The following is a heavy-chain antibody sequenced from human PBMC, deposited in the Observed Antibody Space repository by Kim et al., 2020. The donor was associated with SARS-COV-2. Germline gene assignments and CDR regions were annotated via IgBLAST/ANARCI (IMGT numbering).Heavy chain of an antibody. D-gene: IGHD1-7*01. J-gene: IGHJ6*02. CDR2: IYYSGST. V-gene: IGHV4-59*01. CDR1: GGSISSYY. CDR3: ARGKDWNYWDYYGMDV. Sequence: SETLSLTCTVSGGSISSYYWSWIRQPPGKGLEWIGYIYYSGSTNYNPSLKSRVTISVDTSKNQFSLKLSSVTAADTAVYYCARGKDWNYWDYYGMDVWGQGTTVTVSS.